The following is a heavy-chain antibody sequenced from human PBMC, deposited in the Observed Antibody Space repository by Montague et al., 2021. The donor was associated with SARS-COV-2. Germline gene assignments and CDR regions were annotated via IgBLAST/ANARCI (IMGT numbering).Heavy chain of an antibody. CDR2: TYYSWST. V-gene: IGHV4-39*01. D-gene: IGHD3-10*01. J-gene: IGHJ5*02. Sequence: SETLSLTCMCHRRSKSRGTHAQTWRRHARRTGPVSTRITYYSWSTYYNPSLKSRVTTSVDTSKNQFSLKLSSVTAADTAVYYCAGHLYSYANCFDPWGQGTLVTVSS. CDR3: AGHLYSYANCFDP. CDR1: RRSKSRGTHA.